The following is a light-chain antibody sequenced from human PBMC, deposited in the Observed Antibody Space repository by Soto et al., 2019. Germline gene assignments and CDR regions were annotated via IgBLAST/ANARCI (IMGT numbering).Light chain of an antibody. Sequence: EIVLTQSPGTLSLSPGERATLSCRASQSVSSNYLAWYQQKPGQAPRLLIYGASSRATGIPDRFSGSGSGRYFTLTISRLEPEDFAVYYCQQYGGSPKTFGQGTKVEI. CDR3: QQYGGSPKT. J-gene: IGKJ1*01. CDR2: GAS. CDR1: QSVSSNY. V-gene: IGKV3-20*01.